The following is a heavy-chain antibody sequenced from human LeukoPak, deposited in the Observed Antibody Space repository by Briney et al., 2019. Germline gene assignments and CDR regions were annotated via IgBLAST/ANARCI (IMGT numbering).Heavy chain of an antibody. D-gene: IGHD3-10*02. CDR1: GGSISSYY. CDR3: ARVHMLGDWLDP. J-gene: IGHJ5*02. CDR2: IYYSGST. Sequence: PSETLSLTCTVSGGSISSYYWSWIRQPPGKGLEWMGYIYYSGSTNYNPSLKSRVTISVDTSKNQFSLKLSSVTAADTAVYYCARVHMLGDWLDPWGQGTLATVSS. V-gene: IGHV4-59*01.